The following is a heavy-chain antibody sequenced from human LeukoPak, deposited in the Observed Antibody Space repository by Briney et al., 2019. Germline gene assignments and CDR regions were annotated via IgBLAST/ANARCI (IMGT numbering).Heavy chain of an antibody. CDR3: ASIGGYYYGSGSYRSGMDV. Sequence: SETLSLTCAVYGGSFSGYYWSWIRQPPGKGLEWIGEINHSGSTNYNPSLKSRVTISVDTSKNQFSLKLSSVTAADTAVYYCASIGGYYYGSGSYRSGMDVWGQGTTVTVSS. J-gene: IGHJ6*02. D-gene: IGHD3-10*01. CDR1: GGSFSGYY. CDR2: INHSGST. V-gene: IGHV4-34*01.